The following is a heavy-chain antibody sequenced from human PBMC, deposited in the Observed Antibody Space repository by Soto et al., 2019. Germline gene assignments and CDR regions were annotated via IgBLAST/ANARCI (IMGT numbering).Heavy chain of an antibody. CDR1: GFTFTSCS. J-gene: IGHJ3*02. V-gene: IGHV1-58*01. CDR3: AATGGWLSLFDI. CDR2: IVVGSGNT. D-gene: IGHD3-22*01. Sequence: GAAVKVSCKASGFTFTSCSVQWVVQARGQRLEWIGWIVVGSGNTNYAQKFQERVTITRDMSTSTAYMELSSLRSEDTAVYYCAATGGWLSLFDIWGQGTMVTVSS.